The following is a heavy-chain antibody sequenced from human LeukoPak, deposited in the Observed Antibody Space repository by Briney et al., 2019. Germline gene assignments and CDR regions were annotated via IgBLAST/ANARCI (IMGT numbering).Heavy chain of an antibody. CDR1: GYSFTSYW. Sequence: GESLKISCKGSGYSFTSYWIGWVRQIPGKGLEWMGIIYPGDSDTRYSPSFQDQVTISADKSISTAYLQWSSLKASDAAMYYCARHQALYSSGWYGDYWGLGTLVTVSS. D-gene: IGHD6-19*01. V-gene: IGHV5-51*01. CDR2: IYPGDSDT. J-gene: IGHJ4*02. CDR3: ARHQALYSSGWYGDY.